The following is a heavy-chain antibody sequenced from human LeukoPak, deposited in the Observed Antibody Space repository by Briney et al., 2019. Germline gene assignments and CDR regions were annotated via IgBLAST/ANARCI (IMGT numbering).Heavy chain of an antibody. CDR3: AKAQSYGYSDY. D-gene: IGHD3-16*01. CDR2: ISGRGDST. Sequence: GGSLRLSCAASGFTFRNYAMSWVRQAPGKGLEWVSAISGRGDSTYYADSVKGRFTISRDNSKNTLYLQMNSLKAEDSAIYYCAKAQSYGYSDYWGQGTLVAVSS. V-gene: IGHV3-23*01. CDR1: GFTFRNYA. J-gene: IGHJ4*02.